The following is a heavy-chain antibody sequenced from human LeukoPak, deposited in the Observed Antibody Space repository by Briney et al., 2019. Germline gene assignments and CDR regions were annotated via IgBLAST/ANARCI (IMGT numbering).Heavy chain of an antibody. CDR2: ISYDGSNK. D-gene: IGHD2-2*01. Sequence: PGGSLRLSCAASGFTFSSYGMHWVRQAPGKGLEWVAVISYDGSNKYYADSVKGRFTISRDNSKNTLYLQMNSLRAEDTAVYYCAKSYCSSTSCYRGAFDIWGQGTMVTVSS. CDR3: AKSYCSSTSCYRGAFDI. V-gene: IGHV3-30*18. CDR1: GFTFSSYG. J-gene: IGHJ3*02.